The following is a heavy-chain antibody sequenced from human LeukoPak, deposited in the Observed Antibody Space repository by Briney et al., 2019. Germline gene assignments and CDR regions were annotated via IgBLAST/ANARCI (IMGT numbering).Heavy chain of an antibody. CDR3: TRMTTGHDY. Sequence: SETLSLTCAVSGVSFNDYYWSWVRQTPGKGLEWIGEINHSGYTNDSPSLKSRVTISIDTSRKQFSLNLRSVTVADTGIYYCTRMTTGHDYWGQGTLITVSS. D-gene: IGHD4-17*01. J-gene: IGHJ4*02. V-gene: IGHV4-34*01. CDR1: GVSFNDYY. CDR2: INHSGYT.